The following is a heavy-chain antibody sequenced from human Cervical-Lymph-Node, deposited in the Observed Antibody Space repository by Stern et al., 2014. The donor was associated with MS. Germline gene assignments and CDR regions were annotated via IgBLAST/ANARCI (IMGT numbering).Heavy chain of an antibody. V-gene: IGHV2-70*04. D-gene: IGHD2-15*01. CDR3: ARIQWSIIDY. CDR1: GFSLTTSGMR. CDR2: LDWNDEK. J-gene: IGHJ4*02. Sequence: VTLKESGPALVKPTQTLTLTCTFSGFSLTTSGMRLNWIRQPPGKALEWLARLDWNDEKFYNTSLKTRLTISRDTSHSQVFLTMTNMDPVDTATYYCARIQWSIIDYWGQGILVTVSS.